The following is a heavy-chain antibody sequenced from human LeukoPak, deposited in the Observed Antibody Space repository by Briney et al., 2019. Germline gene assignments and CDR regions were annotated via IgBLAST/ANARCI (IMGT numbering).Heavy chain of an antibody. J-gene: IGHJ4*02. CDR1: GFTFSSYW. Sequence: QPGGSLRLSCATSGFTFSSYWMSWVRQAPGKGLEWVANINQDGSEKYYVDSVKGRLIISRDNAKNSLYLQMNSLRAEDTAVYYCARGQTSVPDDGYIPFDYWGQGTLVTVSS. V-gene: IGHV3-7*04. CDR3: ARGQTSVPDDGYIPFDY. CDR2: INQDGSEK. D-gene: IGHD5-24*01.